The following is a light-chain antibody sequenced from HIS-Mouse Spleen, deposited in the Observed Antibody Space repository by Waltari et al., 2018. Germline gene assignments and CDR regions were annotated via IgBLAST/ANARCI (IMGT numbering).Light chain of an antibody. CDR3: SLYTSSSTLV. CDR1: SSDVGSYNR. J-gene: IGLJ2*01. V-gene: IGLV2-18*01. Sequence: QSALTQPPSVSGSPGQSVTISCTGTSSDVGSYNRVSWYQQPPGTAPKLMIYEVSNRPSGVPDLFSGPKSGNTASLTISGLQAEDEADYYCSLYTSSSTLVFGGGTKLTVL. CDR2: EVS.